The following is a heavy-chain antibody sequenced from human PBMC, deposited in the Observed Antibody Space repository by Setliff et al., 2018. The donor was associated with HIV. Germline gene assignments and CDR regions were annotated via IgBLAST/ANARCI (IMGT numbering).Heavy chain of an antibody. CDR3: AGRIQLWFDY. J-gene: IGHJ4*02. CDR2: VHDRGST. D-gene: IGHD5-18*01. Sequence: SETLSLTCTVSGYSISSGYYWGWIRQPPGKGLEWIGGVHDRGSTYYNPSLKSRVTISVDTSKNQFSLKLSSVTAADTAVYYCAGRIQLWFDYWGQGALVTVSS. V-gene: IGHV4-38-2*02. CDR1: GYSISSGYY.